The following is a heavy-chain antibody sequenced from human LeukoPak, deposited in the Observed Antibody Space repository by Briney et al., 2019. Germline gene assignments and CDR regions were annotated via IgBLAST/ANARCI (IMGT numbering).Heavy chain of an antibody. V-gene: IGHV4-4*07. CDR2: IYTSGST. D-gene: IGHD3-22*01. CDR1: GGSISSYY. Sequence: SETLSLTCTVSGGSISSYYWSWIRQPAGKGLEWVGRIYTSGSTNYNPSLKSRVTMSVDTSKNQFSLKLSSVTAADTAVYYCASQQHYYDSSPMVYWGQGTLVTVSS. J-gene: IGHJ4*02. CDR3: ASQQHYYDSSPMVY.